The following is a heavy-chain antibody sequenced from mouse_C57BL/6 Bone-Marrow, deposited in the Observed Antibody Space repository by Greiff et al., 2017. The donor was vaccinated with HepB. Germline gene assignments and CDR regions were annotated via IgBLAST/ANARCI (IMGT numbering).Heavy chain of an antibody. CDR3: AREGGSSYSFDY. V-gene: IGHV1-54*01. D-gene: IGHD1-1*01. J-gene: IGHJ2*01. Sequence: VKVVESGAELVRPGTSVKVSCKASGYAFTNYLIEWVKQRPGQGLEWIGVINPGSGGTNYNEKFKGKATLTADKSSSTAYMQLSSLTSEDSAVYFCAREGGSSYSFDYWGQGTTLTVSS. CDR2: INPGSGGT. CDR1: GYAFTNYL.